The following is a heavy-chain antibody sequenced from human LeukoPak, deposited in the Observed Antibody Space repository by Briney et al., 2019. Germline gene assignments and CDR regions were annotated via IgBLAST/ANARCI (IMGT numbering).Heavy chain of an antibody. J-gene: IGHJ6*03. CDR2: INHSGST. D-gene: IGHD3-3*01. CDR3: ARGCRSGYKKNYYYYIDV. V-gene: IGHV4-34*01. Sequence: PSETLSLTCAVCGGSFSGYYWSWIRQPPGKGLEWIGEINHSGSTNYNPSLKSRVTISVDTSKNQFSLKLSSVTAADTAVYYCARGCRSGYKKNYYYYIDVWGKGTTVTVSS. CDR1: GGSFSGYY.